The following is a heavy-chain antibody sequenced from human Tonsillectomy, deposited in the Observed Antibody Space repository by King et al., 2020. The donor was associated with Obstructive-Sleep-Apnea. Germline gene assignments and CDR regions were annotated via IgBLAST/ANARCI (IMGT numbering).Heavy chain of an antibody. J-gene: IGHJ4*02. CDR1: GFNFRRTA. CDR3: VRDVGCQLDF. Sequence: DQLVQSGGGVVHPGRSLRLSCAASGFNFRRTAMHWVRQAPGKGLEWVAVISYDGTSDYYGDSVRGRLTVSRDNSRDTTFLQMKNLRHDDTAVYYCVRDVGCQLDFWGQGTQVTVSS. V-gene: IGHV3-30*03. CDR2: ISYDGTSD. D-gene: IGHD1-26*01.